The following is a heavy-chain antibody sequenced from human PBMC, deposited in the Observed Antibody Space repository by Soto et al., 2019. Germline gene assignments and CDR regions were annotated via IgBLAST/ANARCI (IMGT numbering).Heavy chain of an antibody. Sequence: LKIYCSVGEYCLTSYWVCWVQQMPGKGLEWMGIIYPGDSDTRYSPSFQGQVTISADKSISTAYLQWSSLEAADTAMYYCARPTDYAGSSGWYDYWGQGTLVTVSS. D-gene: IGHD6-19*01. CDR3: ARPTDYAGSSGWYDY. J-gene: IGHJ4*02. CDR1: EYCLTSYW. V-gene: IGHV5-51*07. CDR2: IYPGDSDT.